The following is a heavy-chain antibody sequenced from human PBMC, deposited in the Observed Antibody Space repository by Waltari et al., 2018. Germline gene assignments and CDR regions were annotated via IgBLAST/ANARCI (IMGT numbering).Heavy chain of an antibody. CDR1: GGSISSSSYY. CDR3: ARDRFMVQGVKDY. J-gene: IGHJ4*02. V-gene: IGHV4-39*07. D-gene: IGHD3-10*01. Sequence: QLQLQESGPGLVKPSETLSLTCTVSGGSISSSSYYWGWIRQPPGKGLEWIGCIYYSGSDYYNPSLKGRVTISGDTSKNRCALRLSSVTAADTAVYYCARDRFMVQGVKDYWGQGTLVTVSS. CDR2: IYYSGSD.